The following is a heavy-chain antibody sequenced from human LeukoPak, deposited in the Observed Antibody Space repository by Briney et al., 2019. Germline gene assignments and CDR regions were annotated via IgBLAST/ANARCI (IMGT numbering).Heavy chain of an antibody. Sequence: SETLSLTCSVSVGSISTYSWTWIRQPAGKGLEWIGRIYTSGSTNYNPSLKSRVTMSVDTSKSQFSLNLSSVTAADTAVYYCARAAAGSSKYDYWGQGILVTVSS. V-gene: IGHV4-4*07. CDR1: VGSISTYS. D-gene: IGHD6-13*01. J-gene: IGHJ4*02. CDR3: ARAAAGSSKYDY. CDR2: IYTSGST.